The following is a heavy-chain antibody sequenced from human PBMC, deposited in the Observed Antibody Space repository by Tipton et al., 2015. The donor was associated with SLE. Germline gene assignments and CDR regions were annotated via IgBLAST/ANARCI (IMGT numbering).Heavy chain of an antibody. V-gene: IGHV3-21*01. CDR3: ARGSGSYSDYYYYYMDV. D-gene: IGHD1-26*01. Sequence: SLRLSCAASGFTFSSYSMNWVRQAPGKGLEWVSFISSSGSSIYYADSVKGRFTISRDNAKNSLYLQMNSLRAEDTAVYYCARGSGSYSDYYYYYMDVWGKGTTVTVSS. CDR2: ISSSGSSI. J-gene: IGHJ6*03. CDR1: GFTFSSYS.